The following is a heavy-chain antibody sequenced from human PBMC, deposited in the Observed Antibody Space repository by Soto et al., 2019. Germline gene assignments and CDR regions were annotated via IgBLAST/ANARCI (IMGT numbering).Heavy chain of an antibody. J-gene: IGHJ5*02. V-gene: IGHV4-39*01. Sequence: PSETLSLTCIVSGGSISSSNYYWAWIRQPPGKGLEWIGSISNSGSTYYNPSLKSRVTISVDTSKNQFSLKLDSVTAADTAVYFCARRQAYNWFDPWGQGTLVT. CDR1: GGSISSSNYY. CDR2: ISNSGST. CDR3: ARRQAYNWFDP.